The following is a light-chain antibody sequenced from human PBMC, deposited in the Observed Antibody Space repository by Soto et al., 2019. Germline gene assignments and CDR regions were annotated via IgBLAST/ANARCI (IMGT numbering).Light chain of an antibody. V-gene: IGKV3-11*01. Sequence: EIVLTQSPATLSLSPGDRATLSCRASQGVTSSLAWFQQKPGQAPRLLIYDVSRRATAIPARFSGSGSGTDFTLTISSLEPEDFAVYYCQQRTTWPTFGGGTKVEIK. CDR2: DVS. CDR1: QGVTSS. CDR3: QQRTTWPT. J-gene: IGKJ4*01.